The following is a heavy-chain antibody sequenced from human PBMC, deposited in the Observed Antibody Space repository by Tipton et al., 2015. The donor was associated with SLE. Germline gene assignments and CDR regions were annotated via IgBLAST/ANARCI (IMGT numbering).Heavy chain of an antibody. CDR3: ARIAEGWMRAFDI. V-gene: IGHV4-34*01. J-gene: IGHJ3*02. D-gene: IGHD6-13*01. CDR1: GGSFSGYY. Sequence: TLSLTCAVYGGSFSGYYWSWIRQPPGKGLEWIGEINHSGSTNYNPSLKSRVTISVDTSKNQFSLKLSSVTAADTAVYYCARIAEGWMRAFDIWGQGTMVTVSS. CDR2: INHSGST.